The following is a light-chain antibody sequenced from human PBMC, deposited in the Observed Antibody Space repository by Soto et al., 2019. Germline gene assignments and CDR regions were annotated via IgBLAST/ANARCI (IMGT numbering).Light chain of an antibody. J-gene: IGLJ3*02. Sequence: QSALTQPASVSGSPGQSITISCAGTSSDVGNYNFVSWYQQHPGRAPKLMIYEVSNRPSGVSNRFSGSKSGNTASLTISGLQAEDEADYYCSSYTSSSTWMFGGGTQLTVL. CDR3: SSYTSSSTWM. CDR2: EVS. CDR1: SSDVGNYNF. V-gene: IGLV2-14*01.